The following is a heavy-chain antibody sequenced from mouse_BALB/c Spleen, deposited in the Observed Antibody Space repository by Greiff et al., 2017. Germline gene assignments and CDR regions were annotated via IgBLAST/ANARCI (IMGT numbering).Heavy chain of an antibody. V-gene: IGHV5-17*02. D-gene: IGHD1-1*01. CDR2: ISSGSSTI. CDR1: GFTFSSFG. J-gene: IGHJ2*01. Sequence: EVQGVESGGGLVQPGGSRKLSCAASGFTFSSFGMHWVRQAPEKGLEWVAYISSGSSTIYYADTVKGRFTISRDNPKNTLFLQMTSLRSEDTAMYYCASSLYYDFDYWGQGTTLTVSS. CDR3: ASSLYYDFDY.